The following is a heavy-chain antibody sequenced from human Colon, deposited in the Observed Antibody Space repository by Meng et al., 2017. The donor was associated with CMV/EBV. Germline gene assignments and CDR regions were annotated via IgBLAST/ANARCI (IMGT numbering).Heavy chain of an antibody. Sequence: LDCVTCGFLFSNNAIRWVRQAPAQGMEWVSTLTGSADTTFHADSVRCRFTRSRDNSQNTVYLHMTSLRADDTATYYGLRDPLLLPRRYWGQGTLVTVSS. J-gene: IGHJ4*02. CDR3: LRDPLLLPRRY. CDR1: GFLFSNNA. CDR2: LTGSADTT. D-gene: IGHD3-10*01. V-gene: IGHV3-23*01.